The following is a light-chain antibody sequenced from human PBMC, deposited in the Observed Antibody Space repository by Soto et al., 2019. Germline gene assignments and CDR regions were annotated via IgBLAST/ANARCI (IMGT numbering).Light chain of an antibody. CDR3: QQLNSYPLT. CDR1: QGISNY. CDR2: AAS. J-gene: IGKJ4*01. V-gene: IGKV1-9*01. Sequence: DIQLTQSPSFLSASVGDRVTITCRASQGISNYLAWYQRKPGKAPKLLIYAASTLQSGVPSRFSGSGSGTEFTITISSLQPEDFAIYYCQQLNSYPLTFGGGTKLEIK.